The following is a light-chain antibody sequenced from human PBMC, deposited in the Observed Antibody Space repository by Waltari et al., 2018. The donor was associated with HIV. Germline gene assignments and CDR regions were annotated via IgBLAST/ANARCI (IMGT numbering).Light chain of an antibody. CDR3: QSYDSSLGGSV. J-gene: IGLJ2*01. Sequence: QSVLTQPPSVSGAPGQRVTISCNGSSSNIAADYDVHWYQQLPGTAPKLLIYDNNNRPSGVPDRFSGSKSGPSASLAITGLQAEDEADYYCQSYDSSLGGSVFGGGTKVTVL. V-gene: IGLV1-40*01. CDR2: DNN. CDR1: SSNIAADYD.